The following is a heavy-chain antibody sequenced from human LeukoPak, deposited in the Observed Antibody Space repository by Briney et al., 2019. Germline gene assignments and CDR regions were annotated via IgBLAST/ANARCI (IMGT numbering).Heavy chain of an antibody. D-gene: IGHD6-13*01. CDR1: GGSISSGGYY. V-gene: IGHV4-30-2*01. CDR2: IYHSGST. J-gene: IGHJ4*02. Sequence: SETLSLTCTVSGGSISSGGYYWSWIRQPPGKGLEWIGYIYHSGSTYYNPSLKSRVTISVDRSKNQFSLKLSSVTAADTAVYYCARVGHSSSYLDYWGQGTLVTVSS. CDR3: ARVGHSSSYLDY.